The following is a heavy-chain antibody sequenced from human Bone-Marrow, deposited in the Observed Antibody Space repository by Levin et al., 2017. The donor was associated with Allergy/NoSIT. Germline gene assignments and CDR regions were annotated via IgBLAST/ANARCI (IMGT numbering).Heavy chain of an antibody. Sequence: SETLSLTCAVSGGSISSSNWWSWVRQPPGKGLEWIGEIYHSGSTNYNPSLKSRVTISVDKSKNQFSLKLSSVTAADTAVYYCARREIVVVPAAMIGYYYMDVWGKGTTVTVSS. CDR3: ARREIVVVPAAMIGYYYMDV. J-gene: IGHJ6*03. V-gene: IGHV4-4*02. D-gene: IGHD2-2*01. CDR2: IYHSGST. CDR1: GGSISSSNW.